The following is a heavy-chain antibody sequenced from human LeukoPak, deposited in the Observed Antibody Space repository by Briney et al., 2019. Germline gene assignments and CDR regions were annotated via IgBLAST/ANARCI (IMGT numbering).Heavy chain of an antibody. CDR3: ARDGTHCESTTCSSWFDP. D-gene: IGHD2-2*01. V-gene: IGHV4-61*02. J-gene: IGHJ5*02. CDR2: IYNTGST. CDR1: GGSISIGNYY. Sequence: SETLSLTCTVSGGSISIGNYYWSWIRQPAGKGLEWIGRIYNTGSTNYNTSLESRVTISVDTSKNQLSLKLSSVTAADTAVYYRARDGTHCESTTCSSWFDPWGQGTLVTVSS.